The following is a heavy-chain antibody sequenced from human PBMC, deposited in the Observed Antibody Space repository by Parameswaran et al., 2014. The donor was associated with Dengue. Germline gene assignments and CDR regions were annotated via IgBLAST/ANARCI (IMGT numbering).Heavy chain of an antibody. D-gene: IGHD2-8*02. CDR3: ARDPYCTGGVCYSEGVRDYYGMDV. CDR2: INPNSGGT. Sequence: WVRQAPGQGLEWMGRINPNSGGTNYAQKFQGRVTMTRDTSISTAYMELSRLRSDDTAVYYCARDPYCTGGVCYSEGVRDYYGMDVWGQGTTVTVSS. J-gene: IGHJ6*02. V-gene: IGHV1-2*06.